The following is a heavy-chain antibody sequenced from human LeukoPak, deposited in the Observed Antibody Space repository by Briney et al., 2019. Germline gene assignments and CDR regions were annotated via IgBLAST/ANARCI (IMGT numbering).Heavy chain of an antibody. CDR3: ARLVGGSSRPFDC. D-gene: IGHD6-13*01. V-gene: IGHV3-21*01. CDR1: GFTFSSYR. Sequence: GGSLRLSCAASGFTFSSYRMNWVRQAPGKGLEWVSSISNSGSYIYYADSVKGRFTISRDNAKNSLYLRMNSLRAEDTAVYYCARLVGGSSRPFDCWGQGTLVTVSS. CDR2: ISNSGSYI. J-gene: IGHJ4*02.